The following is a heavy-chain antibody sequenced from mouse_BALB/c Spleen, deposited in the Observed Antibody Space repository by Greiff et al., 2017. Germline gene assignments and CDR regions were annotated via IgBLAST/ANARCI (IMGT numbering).Heavy chain of an antibody. CDR3: ARGHYGNSLAWFAY. CDR2: ISDGGSYT. Sequence: EVKLMESGGGLVKPGGSLKLSCAASGFTFSDYYMYWVRQTPEKRLECVATISDGGSYTYYPDSVKGRFTISRDNAKNNLYLQMSSLKSEDTAMYYCARGHYGNSLAWFAYWGQGTLVTVSA. V-gene: IGHV5-4*02. CDR1: GFTFSDYY. J-gene: IGHJ3*01. D-gene: IGHD2-1*01.